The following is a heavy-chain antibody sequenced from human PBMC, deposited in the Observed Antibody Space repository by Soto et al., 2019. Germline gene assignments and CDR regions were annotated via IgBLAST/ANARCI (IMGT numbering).Heavy chain of an antibody. Sequence: EVRLLESGGGLVQPGGSLRLSCAASGFTISNYVLSWVRQAPGKGPERVSAINESGGSTYYADSVKGRFTISRDNSKDTLYLQMNSLRAEDTAVYYCAKEASTGALARATPTIVVVAPRLSFYYWGQGTLVIVSS. J-gene: IGHJ4*02. V-gene: IGHV3-23*01. CDR2: INESGGST. CDR3: AKEASTGALARATPTIVVVAPRLSFYY. CDR1: GFTISNYV. D-gene: IGHD2-15*01.